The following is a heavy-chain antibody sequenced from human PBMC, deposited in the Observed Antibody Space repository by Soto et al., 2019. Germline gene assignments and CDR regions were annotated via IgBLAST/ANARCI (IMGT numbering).Heavy chain of an antibody. CDR3: AKDSHSSGWYYFDS. J-gene: IGHJ4*02. D-gene: IGHD6-19*01. Sequence: GGLRLSCGASGLTFSSHALSWVPPAPGKGLEWVSGISGSGGSTYYADSVKGRFTISRDNSKNTLYLQMTSLRAEDTAVYYCAKDSHSSGWYYFDSWGQGTLVTVSS. CDR1: GLTFSSHA. V-gene: IGHV3-23*01. CDR2: ISGSGGST.